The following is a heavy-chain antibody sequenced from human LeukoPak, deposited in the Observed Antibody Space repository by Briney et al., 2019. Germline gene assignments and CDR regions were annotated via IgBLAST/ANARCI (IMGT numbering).Heavy chain of an antibody. CDR1: GFPFSSYW. Sequence: GGSLRLSFVASGFPFSSYWMTWVRQAPAKGLEWVANIKQDGSKKSYVDSMKGRFTISRDNAKNSLYLQMNSLRAEDTAIYYCTRVGYIDGGIDYWGQGTLVTVSS. CDR3: TRVGYIDGGIDY. D-gene: IGHD5-24*01. J-gene: IGHJ4*02. V-gene: IGHV3-7*04. CDR2: IKQDGSKK.